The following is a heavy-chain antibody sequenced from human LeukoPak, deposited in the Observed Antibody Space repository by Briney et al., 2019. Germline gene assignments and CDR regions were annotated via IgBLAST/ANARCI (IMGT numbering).Heavy chain of an antibody. J-gene: IGHJ6*04. CDR2: ISYDGSNK. CDR3: AKGYYGSGSYVLMDV. CDR1: GFTFSSYG. D-gene: IGHD3-10*01. V-gene: IGHV3-30*18. Sequence: GGSLRLSCAASGFTFSSYGMHWVRQAPGRGLEWVAVISYDGSNKYYADSVKGRFTISRDNSKNTLYLQMNSLRAEDTAVYYCAKGYYGSGSYVLMDVWGKGTTATVSS.